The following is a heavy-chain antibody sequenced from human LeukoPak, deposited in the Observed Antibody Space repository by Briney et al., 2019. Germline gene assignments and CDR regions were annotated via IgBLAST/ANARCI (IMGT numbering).Heavy chain of an antibody. Sequence: RASVRVSCKASGYAFNIYDINWVRQATGQGLEWMGWMNPNSGNTGYAQKFQGRVTMTRNTSISTAYMELSSLRSEDTAVYYCARGFTANDFWSGYLCYYYYGMDVWGQGTTVTVSS. J-gene: IGHJ6*02. CDR3: ARGFTANDFWSGYLCYYYYGMDV. CDR2: MNPNSGNT. V-gene: IGHV1-8*01. CDR1: GYAFNIYD. D-gene: IGHD3-3*01.